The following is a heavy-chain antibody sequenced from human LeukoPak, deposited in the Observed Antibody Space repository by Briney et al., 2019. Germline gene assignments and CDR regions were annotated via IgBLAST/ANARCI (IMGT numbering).Heavy chain of an antibody. D-gene: IGHD3-10*01. V-gene: IGHV4-59*08. CDR2: IYYSRST. J-gene: IGHJ4*02. CDR1: GGSISSYY. CDR3: ASVTMVRGVIMGVDY. Sequence: PSETLSLTCTVSGGSISSYYWSWIRQPPGKGLEWIGYIYYSRSTNYNPSLKSRVTISVDTSKNQFSLKLSSVTAADTAVYYCASVTMVRGVIMGVDYWGQGTLVTVSS.